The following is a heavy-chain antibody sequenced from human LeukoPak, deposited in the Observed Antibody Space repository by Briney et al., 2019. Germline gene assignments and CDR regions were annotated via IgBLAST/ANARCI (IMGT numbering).Heavy chain of an antibody. CDR2: INSDGSST. V-gene: IGHV3-74*01. Sequence: GGSLRLSCAASGFTFSSYWMHWVRQAPGKGLVWVSRINSDGSSTSYADSVKGRFTISRDNAKNTLYLRMNSLRAEDTAVYYCARADRGRYYGMDVWGKGTTVTVSS. D-gene: IGHD2-15*01. CDR3: ARADRGRYYGMDV. J-gene: IGHJ6*04. CDR1: GFTFSSYW.